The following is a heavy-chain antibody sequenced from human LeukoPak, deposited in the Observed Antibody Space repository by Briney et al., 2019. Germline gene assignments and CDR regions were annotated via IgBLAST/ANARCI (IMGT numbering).Heavy chain of an antibody. V-gene: IGHV4-61*02. J-gene: IGHJ4*02. CDR2: IYTSGST. CDR3: ARDVGATTAFDY. D-gene: IGHD1-26*01. Sequence: SETLSLTCTFSGGSISSGSYYWSWIRQPAGKGLEWIGRIYTSGSTNYNPSLKSGVTISVDTSKNQFSLKLSSVTAADTAVYYCARDVGATTAFDYWGQGTLVTVSS. CDR1: GGSISSGSYY.